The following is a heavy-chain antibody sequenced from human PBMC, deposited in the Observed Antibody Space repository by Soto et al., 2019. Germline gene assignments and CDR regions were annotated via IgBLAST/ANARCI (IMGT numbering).Heavy chain of an antibody. J-gene: IGHJ4*02. V-gene: IGHV3-48*02. Sequence: EVQLVESGGGLVQPGGSLRLSCAASGYTFNSYSMNWVRQAPGKGLEWVSYISSSSSTIYYADSVKGRFTISRDNAKNSLYLQMNSLRDEDTAVYYCARAGYYGSGILLWGQGTLVTVSS. CDR2: ISSSSSTI. D-gene: IGHD3-10*01. CDR1: GYTFNSYS. CDR3: ARAGYYGSGILL.